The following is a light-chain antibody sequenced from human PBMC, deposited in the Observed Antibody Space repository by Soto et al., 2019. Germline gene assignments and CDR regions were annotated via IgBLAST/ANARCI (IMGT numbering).Light chain of an antibody. CDR3: QQAASFPIT. J-gene: IGKJ5*01. CDR1: QGIRSY. Sequence: IQLTQSPSSLSASVGDRVAITCRASQGIRSYLAWYQQKPGEAPKLLISIASILQSGVPSRFSGSGSGTDFVLTISSLQPEDFATYYCQQAASFPITFGQGTRLEIK. CDR2: IAS. V-gene: IGKV1-9*01.